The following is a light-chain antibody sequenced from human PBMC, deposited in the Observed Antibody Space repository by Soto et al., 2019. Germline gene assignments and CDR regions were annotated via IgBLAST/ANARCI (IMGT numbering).Light chain of an antibody. CDR3: QQYTNFPLT. J-gene: IGKJ4*01. V-gene: IGKV1-5*01. CDR1: QSISSW. CDR2: EAS. Sequence: DIQMTQSPSTLSASVGDRVTITCRASQSISSWLAWYQQKPGKAPKLLIHEASRLESGVPSRFSGSESGTEFTFTIIGLHAEDFATYYCQQYTNFPLTFGGGTKVEIK.